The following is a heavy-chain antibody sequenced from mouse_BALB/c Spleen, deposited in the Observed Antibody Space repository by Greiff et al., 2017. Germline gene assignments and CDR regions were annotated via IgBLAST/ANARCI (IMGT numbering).Heavy chain of an antibody. CDR2: IRLKSNNYAT. J-gene: IGHJ3*01. Sequence: EVMLVESGGGLVQPGGSMKLSCVASGFTFSNYWMNWVRQSPEKGLEWVAEIRLKSNNYATHYAVSVKGRFTISRDDSKSSVYLQMNNLRAEDTGIYDGNRPNGNDGGAWFAYWGQGTLVTVSA. CDR3: NRPNGNDGGAWFAY. V-gene: IGHV6-6*02. CDR1: GFTFSNYW. D-gene: IGHD2-2*01.